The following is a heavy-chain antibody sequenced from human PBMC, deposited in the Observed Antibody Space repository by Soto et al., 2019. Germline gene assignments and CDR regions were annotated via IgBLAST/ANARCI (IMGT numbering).Heavy chain of an antibody. Sequence: VGSLRLSCSASGFTFSSYAMHWVRQAPGKWLEWVAVISYDGSNKYYADSVKGRFTISRDNSKNTLYLQMNSLRAEDTAVYYCAREIAMIVVVITAPFDYWGQGTLVTVSS. CDR2: ISYDGSNK. J-gene: IGHJ4*02. D-gene: IGHD3-22*01. CDR3: AREIAMIVVVITAPFDY. V-gene: IGHV3-30*14. CDR1: GFTFSSYA.